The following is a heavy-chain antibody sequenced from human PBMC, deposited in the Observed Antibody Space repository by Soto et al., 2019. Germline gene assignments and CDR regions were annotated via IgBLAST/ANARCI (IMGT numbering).Heavy chain of an antibody. Sequence: PWGSLGLSCAVSGFPFSQYAMHWVRQAPGKGLEWVALTSYDGNNEYYTDSVKGRFTISRDNSKNTLFLQMNSPRPEDTAVYYCAKDKGVGNWANSDFDYWGQGALFPFS. CDR1: GFPFSQYA. CDR3: AKDKGVGNWANSDFDY. CDR2: TSYDGNNE. D-gene: IGHD1-1*01. V-gene: IGHV3-30*18. J-gene: IGHJ4*02.